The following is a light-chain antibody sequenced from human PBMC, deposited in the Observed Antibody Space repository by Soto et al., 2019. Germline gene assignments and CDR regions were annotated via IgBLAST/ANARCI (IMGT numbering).Light chain of an antibody. CDR2: WAS. CDR3: QQYYSTPQT. CDR1: QSVLYSSNNKNY. V-gene: IGKV4-1*01. J-gene: IGKJ1*01. Sequence: DIVMTQSPDSLAVSLGERATINCKSSQSVLYSSNNKNYLAWYQQKAGQPPKLLIYWASTRESGVPDRFSGSGSATDFTLTISSLQAVDVAVYYCQQYYSTPQTFGQGTKVVIK.